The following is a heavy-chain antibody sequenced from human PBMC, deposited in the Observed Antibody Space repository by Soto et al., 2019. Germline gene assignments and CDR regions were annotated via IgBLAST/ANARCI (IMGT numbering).Heavy chain of an antibody. J-gene: IGHJ4*02. CDR2: SSGSDGKT. CDR1: GVSFGSYA. D-gene: IGHD3-3*01. V-gene: IGHV3-23*01. CDR3: ARWSYLDY. Sequence: GGSLTLSCAASGVSFGSYALSWVRQAPGKGLEWVSTSSGSDGKTFYADSVKGRFSISRDTSQSTLYLQMNSLRADDTAMYYCARWSYLDYWGQGTRVTVSS.